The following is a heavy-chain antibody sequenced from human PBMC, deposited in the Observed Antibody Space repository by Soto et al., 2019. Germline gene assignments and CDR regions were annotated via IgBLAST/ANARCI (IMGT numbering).Heavy chain of an antibody. CDR3: AKGHAGAVTGHDYYFDY. Sequence: GGSLRLSCAASGFSFSNYDVHWVRQAPGKGLEWVAAISDDGSKRNYVDSVRGRFTISRDNSENTLYLQMDSLRAEDTAVYHCAKGHAGAVTGHDYYFDYWGHGTLVTVSS. CDR1: GFSFSNYD. V-gene: IGHV3-30*18. CDR2: ISDDGSKR. J-gene: IGHJ4*01. D-gene: IGHD3-3*01.